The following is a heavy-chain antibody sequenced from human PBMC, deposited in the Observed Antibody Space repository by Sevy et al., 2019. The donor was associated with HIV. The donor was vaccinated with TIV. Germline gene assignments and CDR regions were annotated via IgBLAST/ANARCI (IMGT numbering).Heavy chain of an antibody. D-gene: IGHD6-19*01. CDR3: AIDSRGRSSGWYFDY. CDR1: GFTFSSYA. V-gene: IGHV3-23*01. Sequence: GGSLRLSCAASGFTFSSYAMSWVRRAPGKGLEWVSAISGSGGSTYYADSAKGRFTISRDNSKNTLYLQMNSLRAEDTAVYYCAIDSRGRSSGWYFDYWGQGTLVTVSS. CDR2: ISGSGGST. J-gene: IGHJ4*02.